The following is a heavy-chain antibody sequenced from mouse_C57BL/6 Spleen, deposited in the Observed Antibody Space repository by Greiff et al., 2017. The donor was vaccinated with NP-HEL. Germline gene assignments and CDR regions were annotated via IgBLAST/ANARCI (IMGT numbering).Heavy chain of an antibody. CDR1: GYSFTDYN. J-gene: IGHJ3*01. CDR2: INPNYGTT. CDR3: ARSGDYDERAWFAY. D-gene: IGHD2-4*01. Sequence: EVQLQQSGPELVKPGASVKISCKASGYSFTDYNLNWVKQSNGKSLEWIGVINPNYGTTSYNQKFKGKATLTVDQSSSTAYMQLNSLTSEDSAVYYCARSGDYDERAWFAYWGQGTLVTVSA. V-gene: IGHV1-39*01.